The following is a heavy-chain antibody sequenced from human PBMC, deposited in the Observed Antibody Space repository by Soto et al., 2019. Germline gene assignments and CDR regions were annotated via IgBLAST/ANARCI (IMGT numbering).Heavy chain of an antibody. D-gene: IGHD3-16*01. CDR3: AGGSSLYYYYYYGMDV. Sequence: QVQLVQSGAEVKKPGSSVKVSCKASGGTFSSYAISWVRQPPGQGLEWMGGIIPIFGTANYAQKFQGRVTITADESTSTAYMKLSSLRSEDTAVYYCAGGSSLYYYYYYGMDVWGQGTTVTVSS. J-gene: IGHJ6*02. V-gene: IGHV1-69*01. CDR2: IIPIFGTA. CDR1: GGTFSSYA.